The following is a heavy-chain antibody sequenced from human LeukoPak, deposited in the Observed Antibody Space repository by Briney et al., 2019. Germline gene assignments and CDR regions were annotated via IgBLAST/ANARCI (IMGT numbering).Heavy chain of an antibody. CDR3: AGGNILTGYCFDF. CDR2: IHYTGAT. Sequence: ETLSLTCTVSGDSTNDHYWSWIRQPPGEGLEWIGEIHYTGATSYNPSLKSRATISTDTSKNQFSLRLSSVTAADTAVYYCAGGNILTGYCFDFWGQGALVTVSS. J-gene: IGHJ4*02. D-gene: IGHD3-9*01. V-gene: IGHV4-34*01. CDR1: GDSTNDHY.